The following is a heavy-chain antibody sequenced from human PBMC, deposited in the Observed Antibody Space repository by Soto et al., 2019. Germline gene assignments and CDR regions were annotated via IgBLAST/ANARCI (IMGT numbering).Heavy chain of an antibody. CDR1: GGSFSGYY. CDR3: ARGRDGGAAN. Sequence: QVQLQQWGAGLLKPSETLSLTCAVYGGSFSGYYWSWIRQPPGKGLEWIGEINPSGSTNYTPSLKSRVTMSGDTPKNQFSLKLTSVTAADTAVYYCARGRDGGAANWGQGILVTVSS. D-gene: IGHD4-17*01. CDR2: INPSGST. J-gene: IGHJ4*02. V-gene: IGHV4-34*01.